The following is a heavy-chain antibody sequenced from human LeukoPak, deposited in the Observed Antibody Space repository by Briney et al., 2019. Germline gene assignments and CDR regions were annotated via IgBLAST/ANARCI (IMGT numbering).Heavy chain of an antibody. Sequence: SETLSLTCTVSGGSISSSSYYWGWIRQPPGKGLEWIGSIYYSGSTYYNPSLKSRVTISVDTSKNQFSLKLSSVTAADTAVYYCARDRYESGSYSYLDLWGRGTLATVSS. CDR2: IYYSGST. CDR3: ARDRYESGSYSYLDL. V-gene: IGHV4-39*07. J-gene: IGHJ2*01. CDR1: GGSISSSSYY. D-gene: IGHD1-26*01.